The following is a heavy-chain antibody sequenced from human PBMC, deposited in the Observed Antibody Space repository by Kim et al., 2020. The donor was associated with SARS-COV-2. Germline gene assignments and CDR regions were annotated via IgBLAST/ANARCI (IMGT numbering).Heavy chain of an antibody. D-gene: IGHD1-26*01. CDR3: AREGMGWELLPGHDAFDI. J-gene: IGHJ3*02. V-gene: IGHV3-11*06. Sequence: KGRFTISRDNAKNSLYLQMNSLRAEDTAVYYCAREGMGWELLPGHDAFDIWGQGTMVTVSS.